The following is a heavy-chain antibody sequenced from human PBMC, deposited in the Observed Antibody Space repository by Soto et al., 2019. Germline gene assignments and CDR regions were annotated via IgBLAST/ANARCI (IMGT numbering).Heavy chain of an antibody. D-gene: IGHD3-10*01. V-gene: IGHV1-69*06. CDR3: ARDRGGPMGGDFDY. Sequence: SVKVSCKASGGTFSSYAISWVRQAPGQGLEWMGGIIPIFGTANYAQKFQGRVTITADKSTSTAYMELSSLRSEDTAVYYCARDRGGPMGGDFDYWGQGTLVTVSS. CDR1: GGTFSSYA. CDR2: IIPIFGTA. J-gene: IGHJ4*02.